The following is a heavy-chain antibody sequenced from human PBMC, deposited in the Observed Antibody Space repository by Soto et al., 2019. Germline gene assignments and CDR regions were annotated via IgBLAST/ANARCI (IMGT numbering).Heavy chain of an antibody. J-gene: IGHJ6*03. CDR2: MNPNSGDT. D-gene: IGHD3-10*01. V-gene: IGHV1-8*01. Sequence: QVQLVQSGAEVKKPGASVKVSCKASGYTFSSYDINWVRQATGQGLEWMGWMNPNSGDTNYPQKFQGRVTMTRNTSIATAYMELSSLRSEDTAVYYCARGLKFTTPLVRGVNPYYYSYMDVGGEGTTVTVSS. CDR3: ARGLKFTTPLVRGVNPYYYSYMDV. CDR1: GYTFSSYD.